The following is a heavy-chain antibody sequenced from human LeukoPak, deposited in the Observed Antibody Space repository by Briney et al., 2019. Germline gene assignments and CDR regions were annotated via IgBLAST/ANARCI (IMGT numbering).Heavy chain of an antibody. V-gene: IGHV3-64D*06. CDR2: ISSNGGST. D-gene: IGHD5-12*01. CDR3: VEVGWLRSPDFDY. J-gene: IGHJ4*02. CDR1: GFTFSSYA. Sequence: GGSLRLSCSASGFTFSSYAMHWVRQAPGKGLEYVSAISSNGGSTYYADSVKGRFTISRDNSKNTLYLQMSSLRAEDTAVYYCVEVGWLRSPDFDYWGQGTLVTVSS.